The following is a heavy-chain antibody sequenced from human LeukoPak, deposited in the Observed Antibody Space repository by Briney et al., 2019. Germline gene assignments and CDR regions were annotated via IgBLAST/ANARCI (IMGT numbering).Heavy chain of an antibody. CDR2: IYYSGST. V-gene: IGHV4-59*01. CDR3: ARGNSYGTGGFGEIDY. D-gene: IGHD5-18*01. Sequence: SETLSLTCTVSGGSISSYYWSWIRQPPGKRLEWIGYIYYSGSTNYNPSLKSRVTISVDTSKNQFSLKLSSVTAADTAVYYCARGNSYGTGGFGEIDYWGQGTLVTVSS. CDR1: GGSISSYY. J-gene: IGHJ4*02.